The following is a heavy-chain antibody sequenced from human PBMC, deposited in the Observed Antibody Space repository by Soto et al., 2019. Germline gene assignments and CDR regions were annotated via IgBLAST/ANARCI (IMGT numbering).Heavy chain of an antibody. Sequence: SETLSLTCVVSGGPVSGDDLYWSWIRHLPGKGLEWIANVYHTGTTYYNPSLKSRVSMSVDTSPNQFSLILASVTAADTAVYYCARALVTDYNSRDYHYYFAMDVWGQGTSVTVSS. CDR2: VYHTGTT. CDR3: ARALVTDYNSRDYHYYFAMDV. CDR1: GGPVSGDDLY. J-gene: IGHJ6*02. V-gene: IGHV4-31*02. D-gene: IGHD3-22*01.